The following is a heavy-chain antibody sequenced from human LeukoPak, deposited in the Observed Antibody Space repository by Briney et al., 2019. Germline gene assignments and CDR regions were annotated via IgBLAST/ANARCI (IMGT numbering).Heavy chain of an antibody. V-gene: IGHV3-74*03. J-gene: IGHJ4*02. Sequence: PGGSLRLSCAASGFTFRNHWIHWVRHTPPKGLVWVSRISSDGSSTTYADSVKGRFTISRDNAKNTLYPQMNNLRAEDTAMYYCARDQRVTGRPDIDYWGQGTLVIVSS. D-gene: IGHD6-6*01. CDR3: ARDQRVTGRPDIDY. CDR2: ISSDGSST. CDR1: GFTFRNHW.